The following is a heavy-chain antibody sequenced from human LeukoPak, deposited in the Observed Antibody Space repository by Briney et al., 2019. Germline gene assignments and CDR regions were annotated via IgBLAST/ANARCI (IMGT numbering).Heavy chain of an antibody. D-gene: IGHD6-6*01. CDR1: GGSISSYY. J-gene: IGHJ4*02. CDR3: ARDSSSGPFDY. CDR2: IYYSGST. V-gene: IGHV4-59*01. Sequence: SETLSLTCTVSGGSISSYYWSWIRQPPGKGLEWIGYIYYSGSTNYNPSLKSRVTISVDTSKNQFSLKLSSVTAAGTAVYYCARDSSSGPFDYWGQGTLVTVSS.